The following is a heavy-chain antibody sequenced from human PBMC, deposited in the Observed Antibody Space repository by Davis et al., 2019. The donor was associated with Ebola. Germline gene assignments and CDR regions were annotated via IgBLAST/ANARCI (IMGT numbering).Heavy chain of an antibody. CDR2: ISAYNGNT. V-gene: IGHV1-18*01. J-gene: IGHJ5*02. CDR3: ARAVTMVLPSGWFDP. Sequence: APSVKVSCKASGYTFTRYGISWVRQAPGQGLEWMGWISAYNGNTNYAQNLQGRVTMTTDTSTSTAYMEVRSLRYDDTAVYYCARAVTMVLPSGWFDPWGQGTLVTVSS. CDR1: GYTFTRYG. D-gene: IGHD3-10*01.